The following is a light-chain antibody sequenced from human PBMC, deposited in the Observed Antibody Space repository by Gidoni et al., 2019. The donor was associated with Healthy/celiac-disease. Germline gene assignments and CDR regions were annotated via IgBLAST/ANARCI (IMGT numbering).Light chain of an antibody. Sequence: EIVLTQSPATLSLSPGERATLSCRASQSVSSYLAWYQQKPGQAPRLLIYDASNRATGIPARFSGSGSGTDFTLTTSILEPEDFAVYYCHQRSNWPITFXQXTRLEIK. V-gene: IGKV3-11*01. J-gene: IGKJ5*01. CDR3: HQRSNWPIT. CDR2: DAS. CDR1: QSVSSY.